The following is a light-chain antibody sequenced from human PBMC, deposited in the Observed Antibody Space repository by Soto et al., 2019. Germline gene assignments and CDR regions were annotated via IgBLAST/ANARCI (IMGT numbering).Light chain of an antibody. V-gene: IGKV3-20*01. Sequence: EIVLTQSPGTLSLSPGKRATLSCRASQSISSSYLAWYQQRPGQAPRLLIYGASSRATGIPDRFSGSGSGTEFTLPISRLEPEDFAVYYCQPYGSSSWTFGQGTKVEIK. J-gene: IGKJ1*01. CDR1: QSISSSY. CDR3: QPYGSSSWT. CDR2: GAS.